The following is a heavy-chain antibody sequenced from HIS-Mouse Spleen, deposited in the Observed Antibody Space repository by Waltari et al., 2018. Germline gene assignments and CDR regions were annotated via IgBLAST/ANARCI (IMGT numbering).Heavy chain of an antibody. V-gene: IGHV4-38-2*02. CDR3: ARVKT. CDR2: LYHSGST. CDR1: GYSISSGYY. J-gene: IGHJ5*02. Sequence: QVQLQESGPGLVKPSETLSLTCTVSGYSISSGYYWGWIRQPPGKGLEWIGSLYHSGSTYNPSLKSRVTISVDTSKNQFSLKLSSVTAADTAVYYCARVKTWGQGTLVTVSS.